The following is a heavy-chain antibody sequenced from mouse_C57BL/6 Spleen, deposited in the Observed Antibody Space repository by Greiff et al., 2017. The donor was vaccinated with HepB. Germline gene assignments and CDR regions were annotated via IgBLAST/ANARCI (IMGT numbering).Heavy chain of an antibody. D-gene: IGHD1-1*01. Sequence: QVQLKQPGAELVKPGASVKMSCKASGYTFTSYWITWVKQRPGQGLEWIGDIYPGSGSTNYNEKFKSKATLTVDTSSSTAYMQLSSLTSEDSAVYYCAREGVTTEPSFDYWGQGTTLTVSS. V-gene: IGHV1-55*01. CDR1: GYTFTSYW. CDR2: IYPGSGST. J-gene: IGHJ2*01. CDR3: AREGVTTEPSFDY.